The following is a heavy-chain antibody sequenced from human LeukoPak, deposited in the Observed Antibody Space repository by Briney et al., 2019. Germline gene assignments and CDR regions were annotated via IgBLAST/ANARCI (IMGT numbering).Heavy chain of an antibody. CDR3: ARDPLTYYYDSSGYLGY. CDR2: ISAYNGNT. J-gene: IGHJ4*02. Sequence: GASVKVSCKSSGYTFTSYGISWVRQAPGQGLEWMGWISAYNGNTNYAQKLQGRVTMTTDTSTSTAYMELRSLRSDDTAVYYCARDPLTYYYDSSGYLGYWGQGTLVTVSS. CDR1: GYTFTSYG. D-gene: IGHD3-22*01. V-gene: IGHV1-18*01.